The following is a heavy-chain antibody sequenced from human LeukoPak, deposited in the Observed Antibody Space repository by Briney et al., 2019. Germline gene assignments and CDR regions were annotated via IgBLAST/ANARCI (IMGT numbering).Heavy chain of an antibody. V-gene: IGHV1-8*02. CDR2: MNPNSGHT. Sequence: EASVKVSCKASGYTFNNYDINWVRQATGEGLEWMGRMNPNSGHTGYAKKFQGRVTMTRDTSTRTAYMELSSLRSEDTAVYYCARTYFSDDSGYYDGNYYYYYYMDVWGKGTTVTVSS. D-gene: IGHD3-22*01. CDR1: GYTFNNYD. J-gene: IGHJ6*03. CDR3: ARTYFSDDSGYYDGNYYYYYYMDV.